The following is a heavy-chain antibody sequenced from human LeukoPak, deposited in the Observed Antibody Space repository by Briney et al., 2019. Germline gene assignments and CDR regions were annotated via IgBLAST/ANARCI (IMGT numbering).Heavy chain of an antibody. J-gene: IGHJ4*02. D-gene: IGHD4-17*01. CDR2: IYYSGST. Sequence: PSETLSLTCTVSSGSISSSSYYWGWIRQPPGKGLEWIGSIYYSGSTYYNPSLKSRVTISVDTSKNQFSLKLSSVTAADTAVYYCARLLVYGDPDYWGQGTLVTVSS. CDR3: ARLLVYGDPDY. CDR1: SGSISSSSYY. V-gene: IGHV4-39*01.